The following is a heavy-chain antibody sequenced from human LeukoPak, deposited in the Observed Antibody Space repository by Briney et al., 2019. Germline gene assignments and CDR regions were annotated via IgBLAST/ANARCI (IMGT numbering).Heavy chain of an antibody. V-gene: IGHV3-9*01. D-gene: IGHD3-22*01. CDR2: ISWNSGSI. CDR1: GFTFGDYA. CDR3: AREVVLSTSAWFEY. J-gene: IGHJ4*02. Sequence: GRSLRLSCAASGFTFGDYAMHWVRQAPGKGLEWVSGISWNSGSIGYADSVKGRFTISRDNAKNSLYLQMNSLRAEDTAVYYCAREVVLSTSAWFEYWGQGTLVTVSS.